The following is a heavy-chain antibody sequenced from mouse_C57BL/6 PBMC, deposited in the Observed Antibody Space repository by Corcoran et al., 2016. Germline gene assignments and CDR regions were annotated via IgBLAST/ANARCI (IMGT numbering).Heavy chain of an antibody. V-gene: IGHV1-26*01. Sequence: EVQLQQSGPELVKPGASVKISCKASGYTFTDYYMNWVKQSHGKSLEWIGDINPNNGGTSYNQKFKGKATLTVDKSSSTAYMELRSLTSEDSAVYYCVREELGSTCYAMDYWGQGTSVTFSS. CDR3: VREELGSTCYAMDY. CDR1: GYTFTDYY. J-gene: IGHJ4*01. CDR2: INPNNGGT. D-gene: IGHD4-1*01.